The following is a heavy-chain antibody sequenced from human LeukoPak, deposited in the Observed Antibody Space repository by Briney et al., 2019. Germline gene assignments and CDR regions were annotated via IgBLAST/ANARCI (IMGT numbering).Heavy chain of an antibody. CDR3: ARLHCTGGVCYLDY. Sequence: TGGSLRLSCAASGFTFSSYSMNWVRQAPGKGLEWVSSISSSSSYIYYADSVKGRFTISRDNAKNSLYLQMNSLRAEDTAVYYCARLHCTGGVCYLDYWGQGTLVTVSS. CDR1: GFTFSSYS. V-gene: IGHV3-21*01. D-gene: IGHD2-8*02. CDR2: ISSSSSYI. J-gene: IGHJ4*02.